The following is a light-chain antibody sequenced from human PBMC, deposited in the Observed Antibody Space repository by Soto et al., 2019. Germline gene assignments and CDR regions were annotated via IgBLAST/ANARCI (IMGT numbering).Light chain of an antibody. CDR3: QQYGSSPRT. J-gene: IGKJ3*01. V-gene: IGKV3-20*01. CDR2: GAS. Sequence: EIVLTQSPGTLSLSPGERATLSCRASQSVSSSYLAWYQQKPGQAPGLLIYGASSRATGIPDRFSGSGSGTDFTLTISRLEPDDFAVYYCQQYGSSPRTFGRGTKVDIK. CDR1: QSVSSSY.